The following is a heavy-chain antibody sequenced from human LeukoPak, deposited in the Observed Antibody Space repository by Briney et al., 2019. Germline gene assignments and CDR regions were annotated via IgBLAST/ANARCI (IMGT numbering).Heavy chain of an antibody. V-gene: IGHV4-34*01. CDR3: ARDSGNYSPHFDY. Sequence: SETLSLTCAVYGGSFSGYYWSWIRQPPGKGLEWIGEINHSGSTNYNPSLKSRVTISVDTSKNQFSLHLKSVTPEDTAVYYCARDSGNYSPHFDYWGQGTLVTVSS. D-gene: IGHD1-7*01. CDR1: GGSFSGYY. CDR2: INHSGST. J-gene: IGHJ4*02.